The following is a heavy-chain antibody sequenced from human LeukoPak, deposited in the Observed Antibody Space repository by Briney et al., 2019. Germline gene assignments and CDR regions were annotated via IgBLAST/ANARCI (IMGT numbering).Heavy chain of an antibody. V-gene: IGHV3-7*01. D-gene: IGHD6-13*01. J-gene: IGHJ4*02. CDR2: IKQDGSEK. CDR1: GFTFSSYW. Sequence: SGGSLRLSCAASGFTFSSYWRSWVRQAPGKGLEWVANIKQDGSEKYYVDSVKGRFTISRDNAKNSLYLQMNSLRAEDTAVYYCAREETAAAGIYWGQGTLVTVSS. CDR3: AREETAAAGIY.